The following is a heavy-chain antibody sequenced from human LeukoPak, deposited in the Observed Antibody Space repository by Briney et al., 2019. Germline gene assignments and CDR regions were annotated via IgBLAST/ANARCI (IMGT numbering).Heavy chain of an antibody. V-gene: IGHV3-7*01. J-gene: IGHJ4*02. CDR1: GFTFTTYW. D-gene: IGHD3-10*01. Sequence: QSGGSLRLSCAVSGFTFTTYWLGWVRQPPGKGLEWVANIKQDGTEKYYVDSVKGRFTISRDNAKNSLYLQMNSLRAEDTAVYYCARDAFGSTFDYWGQGTLVTVSS. CDR3: ARDAFGSTFDY. CDR2: IKQDGTEK.